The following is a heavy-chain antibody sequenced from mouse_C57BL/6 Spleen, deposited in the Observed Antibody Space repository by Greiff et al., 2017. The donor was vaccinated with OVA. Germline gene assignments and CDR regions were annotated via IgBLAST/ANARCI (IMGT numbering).Heavy chain of an antibody. Sequence: QVQLQQPGAELVRPGSSVKLSCKASGYTFTSYWMHWVKQRPIQGLEWIGNIDPSDSETHYNQKFKDKATLTVDKSSSTAYMQLSSLTSEDSAVYYCARSYDYDNAMDYWGQGTSVTVSS. CDR1: GYTFTSYW. J-gene: IGHJ4*01. CDR2: IDPSDSET. D-gene: IGHD2-4*01. CDR3: ARSYDYDNAMDY. V-gene: IGHV1-52*01.